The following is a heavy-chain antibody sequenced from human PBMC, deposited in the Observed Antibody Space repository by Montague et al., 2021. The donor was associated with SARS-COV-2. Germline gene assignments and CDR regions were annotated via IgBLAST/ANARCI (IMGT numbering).Heavy chain of an antibody. V-gene: IGHV4-59*02. CDR2: FYSFGST. J-gene: IGHJ3*02. CDR3: ARETMTADAFDI. Sequence: SETLSLTCTVSGASVGSSDWGWIRQSPGKGLEWIGYFYSFGSTDYNPSLKSRATIARDTSKNQFSLKVRSVTAADTAVYYCARETMTADAFDIWGQGTMATVSS. CDR1: GASVGSSD. D-gene: IGHD1-14*01.